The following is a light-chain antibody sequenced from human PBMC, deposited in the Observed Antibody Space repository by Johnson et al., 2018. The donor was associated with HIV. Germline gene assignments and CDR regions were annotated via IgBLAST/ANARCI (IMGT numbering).Light chain of an antibody. J-gene: IGLJ1*01. Sequence: QPVLTQPPSVSAAPVQKVTISCSGSSSNIGNNYVSWYQQLPGXXPKLXIXXNNKRPXAIXDRFSXSLSXTSATLGISGLQTWHEADYYCGTWDSSLSTPNYVFGAGTKVTVL. CDR2: XNN. V-gene: IGLV1-51*01. CDR1: SSNIGNNY. CDR3: GTWDSSLSTPNYV.